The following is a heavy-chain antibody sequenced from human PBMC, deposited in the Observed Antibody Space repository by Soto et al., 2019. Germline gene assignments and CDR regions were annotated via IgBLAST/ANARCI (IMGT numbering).Heavy chain of an antibody. CDR3: ARYVFGYGDLNYYYYYGMDV. CDR1: GFTFSSYG. D-gene: IGHD4-17*01. CDR2: IWYDGSNK. V-gene: IGHV3-33*01. J-gene: IGHJ6*02. Sequence: QVQLVESGGGVVQPGRSLRLSCAASGFTFSSYGMHWVRQAPGKGLEWVAVIWYDGSNKYYADSVKGRFTISRDNSKNTLYLQMNSLRAEDTAVYYCARYVFGYGDLNYYYYYGMDVWGQGTTVTVSS.